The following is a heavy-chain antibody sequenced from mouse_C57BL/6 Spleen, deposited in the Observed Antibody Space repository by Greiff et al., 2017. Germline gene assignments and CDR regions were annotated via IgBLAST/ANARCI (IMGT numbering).Heavy chain of an antibody. CDR3: ARALYGSSLWYFDV. V-gene: IGHV3-6*01. J-gene: IGHJ1*03. CDR2: ISYDGSN. D-gene: IGHD1-1*01. Sequence: VQLQQSGPGLVKPSQSLSLTCSVTGYSITSGYYWNWIRQFPGNKLEWMGYISYDGSNNYNPSLKNRISITRDTSKNQFFLKLNSVTTEDTATYYCARALYGSSLWYFDVWGTGTTVTVSS. CDR1: GYSITSGYY.